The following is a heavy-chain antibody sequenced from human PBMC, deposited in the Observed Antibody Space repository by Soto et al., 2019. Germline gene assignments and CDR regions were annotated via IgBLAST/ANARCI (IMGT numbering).Heavy chain of an antibody. J-gene: IGHJ4*02. CDR3: AIHKWLLSQFDY. Sequence: ASVKVSCKASGYTFVDYGLNWVRQAPGQGLEWMGWIGVYNGHTNYAQNLQGRVTMTADTSTSTAYMELNSLRAEDTAVYYCAIHKWLLSQFDYWGQGTLVTVSS. CDR1: GYTFVDYG. V-gene: IGHV1-18*01. CDR2: IGVYNGHT. D-gene: IGHD3-3*01.